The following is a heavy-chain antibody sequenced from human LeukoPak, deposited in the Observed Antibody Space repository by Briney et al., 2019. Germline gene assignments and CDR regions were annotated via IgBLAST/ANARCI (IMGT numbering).Heavy chain of an antibody. CDR1: GGSISSSNW. Sequence: PSETLSLTCAVSGGSISSSNWWSRVRQPPGKGLEWIGSIDFSGSTKYNPSLKSRVTISIDASKNQFSLKLSSVTAADTAVYYCARSVRRTSWPQTRISYYYYMDVWGKGTTVTVSS. D-gene: IGHD6-13*01. V-gene: IGHV4-4*02. J-gene: IGHJ6*03. CDR3: ARSVRRTSWPQTRISYYYYMDV. CDR2: IDFSGST.